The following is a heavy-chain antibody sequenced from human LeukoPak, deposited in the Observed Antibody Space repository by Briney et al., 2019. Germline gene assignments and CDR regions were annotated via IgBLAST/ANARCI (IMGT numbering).Heavy chain of an antibody. J-gene: IGHJ4*02. CDR3: AREERLRWTAY. V-gene: IGHV3-74*01. CDR1: GFTFSSYW. D-gene: IGHD4-23*01. CDR2: INIDGSST. Sequence: GGSLRLSCAASGFTFSSYWMHWVRQAPGRGLEWVSRINIDGSSTNYADSVKGRFTVSRDNAKNSLYLQMNSLRAEDTAVYYCAREERLRWTAYWGQGTLVTVSS.